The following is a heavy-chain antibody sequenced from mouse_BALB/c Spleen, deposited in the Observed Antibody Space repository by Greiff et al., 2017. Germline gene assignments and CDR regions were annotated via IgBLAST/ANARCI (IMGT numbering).Heavy chain of an antibody. D-gene: IGHD1-1*01. Sequence: EVQLQQSGPGLVKPSQSLSLTCTVTGYSITSDYAWNWIRQFPGNKLEWMGYISYSGSTSYNPSLKSRISITRDTSKNQFFLQLNSVTTEDTATYYCARQRGYGSSYGYWGQGTTLTVSS. CDR1: GYSITSDYA. CDR2: ISYSGST. CDR3: ARQRGYGSSYGY. J-gene: IGHJ2*01. V-gene: IGHV3-2*02.